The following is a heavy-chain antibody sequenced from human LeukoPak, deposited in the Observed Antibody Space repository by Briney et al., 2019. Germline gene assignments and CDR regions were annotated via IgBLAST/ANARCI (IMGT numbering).Heavy chain of an antibody. V-gene: IGHV4-34*01. J-gene: IGHJ6*02. Sequence: SETLSLTCAVYGGSFSGYYWSWIRQPPGKGLEWIGEINHSGSTNYNPSLKSRVTISVDTSKNQFSLKLSSVTAADTAVYYCARGLGPSRYYYHYGMDVWGQGTTVTVSS. CDR1: GGSFSGYY. CDR3: ARGLGPSRYYYHYGMDV. CDR2: INHSGST.